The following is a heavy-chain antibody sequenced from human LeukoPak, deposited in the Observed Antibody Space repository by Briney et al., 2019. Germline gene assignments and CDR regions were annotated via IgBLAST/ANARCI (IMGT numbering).Heavy chain of an antibody. D-gene: IGHD3-22*01. CDR3: AKDRNYYGSSGYIYYFDD. Sequence: GGSLRLSCAASGFTFSSYWMHWVRHAPGGGLEWVSDISGSGVSTYYADSVKGRLTISRDNSKNTLYLQMNSLRAEDTGVYYCAKDRNYYGSSGYIYYFDDWGQGTLVTVSS. V-gene: IGHV3-23*01. CDR1: GFTFSSYW. CDR2: ISGSGVST. J-gene: IGHJ4*02.